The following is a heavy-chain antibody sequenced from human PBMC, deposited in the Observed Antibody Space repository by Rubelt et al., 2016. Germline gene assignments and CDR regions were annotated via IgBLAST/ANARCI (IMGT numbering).Heavy chain of an antibody. D-gene: IGHD6-13*01. CDR1: GFTFSSSA. V-gene: IGHV3-73*01. Sequence: VQLVESGGGAVQPGRSLRLSCAASGFTFSSSAIHWVRQASGKGLEWVGRIGRRANSYVTGSAASVKGRFTISRDDSRDTAYLQMNSLRAEDTALYYCAKTAAAGTSPVDYWGQGTLVTVSS. J-gene: IGHJ4*02. CDR3: AKTAAAGTSPVDY. CDR2: IGRRANSYVT.